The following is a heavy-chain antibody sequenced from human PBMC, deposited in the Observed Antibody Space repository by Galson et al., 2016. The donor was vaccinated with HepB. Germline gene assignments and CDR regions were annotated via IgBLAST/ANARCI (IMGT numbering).Heavy chain of an antibody. CDR3: ARVGWVYYYYGMDV. Sequence: SLRLSCAASGFTFSSYSMYWVRQAPGKGLEWVSSISRSSSYIYYADSVKGRFTLSRDNAKNSLYLQMNSLGAEDTAVYYCARVGWVYYYYGMDVWGKGTTVTVSS. CDR1: GFTFSSYS. V-gene: IGHV3-21*01. CDR2: ISRSSSYI. J-gene: IGHJ6*04. D-gene: IGHD6-19*01.